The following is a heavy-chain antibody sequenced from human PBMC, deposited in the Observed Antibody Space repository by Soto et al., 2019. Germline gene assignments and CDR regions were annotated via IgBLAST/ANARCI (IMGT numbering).Heavy chain of an antibody. CDR3: AKGTVVAARHFDY. J-gene: IGHJ4*02. CDR1: GFTFSSYG. Sequence: QPGGSLRLSCAASGFTFSSYGMHWVRQAPGKGLEWVAVISYDGSNKYYADSVKGRFTISRDNSKNTLYLQMNSLRAEDTAVYYCAKGTVVAARHFDYWGQGTLVTVSS. V-gene: IGHV3-30*18. D-gene: IGHD6-6*01. CDR2: ISYDGSNK.